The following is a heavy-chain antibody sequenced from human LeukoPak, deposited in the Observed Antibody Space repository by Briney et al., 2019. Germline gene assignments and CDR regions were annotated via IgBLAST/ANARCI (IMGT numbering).Heavy chain of an antibody. CDR1: GYTFTSYD. Sequence: GASVKVSCKASGYTFTSYDINWVRQATGQGLEWMGWMNPNSGNTGYAQKFQGRVTMTRNTSISTAYMELSSLRSEDTAVYYCARGGEAITPANYMDVWGKGTTVTISS. V-gene: IGHV1-8*01. CDR3: ARGGEAITPANYMDV. D-gene: IGHD3-10*01. J-gene: IGHJ6*03. CDR2: MNPNSGNT.